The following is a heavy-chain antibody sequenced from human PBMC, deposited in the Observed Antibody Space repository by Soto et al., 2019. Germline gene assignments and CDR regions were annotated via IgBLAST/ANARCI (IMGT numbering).Heavy chain of an antibody. V-gene: IGHV4-34*01. CDR2: INHSGST. CDR1: GGSFSCYY. D-gene: IGHD6-19*01. J-gene: IGHJ5*02. CDR3: ARGYYSSGWIT. Sequence: PSETLSLTCAVYGGSFSCYYWSWIRQPPGKGLEWIGEINHSGSTNYNPSLKSRVTISVDTSKNQFSLKLSSVTAADTAVYYCARGYYSSGWITWGQGTLVTVSS.